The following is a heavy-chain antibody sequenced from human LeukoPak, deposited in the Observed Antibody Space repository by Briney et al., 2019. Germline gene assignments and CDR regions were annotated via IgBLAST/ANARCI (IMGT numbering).Heavy chain of an antibody. Sequence: ASVKVSCKASGYIFTSYAMHWVRQAPGQRLEWMGWINAGNGNTKYSQEFQGRVTITRDTSTSTAYMELSSLRSEDMAVYYCARGVGAAAGVFDYWGQGTLVTVSS. CDR3: ARGVGAAAGVFDY. CDR1: GYIFTSYA. CDR2: INAGNGNT. J-gene: IGHJ4*02. V-gene: IGHV1-3*03. D-gene: IGHD6-13*01.